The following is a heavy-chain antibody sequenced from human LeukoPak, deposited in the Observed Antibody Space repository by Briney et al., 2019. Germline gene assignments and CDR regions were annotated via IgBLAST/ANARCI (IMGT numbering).Heavy chain of an antibody. D-gene: IGHD6-19*01. V-gene: IGHV3-23*01. CDR1: GFTFSSYA. Sequence: GGSLRLSCAASGFTFSSYAMSWVRQAPGKGLEWVTAISGSGGSTYYADSVKGRFTISRDNSKNTLYLQMNSLRAEDTAVYYCARGHSGWYDYWGQGTLVTVSS. CDR3: ARGHSGWYDY. J-gene: IGHJ4*02. CDR2: ISGSGGST.